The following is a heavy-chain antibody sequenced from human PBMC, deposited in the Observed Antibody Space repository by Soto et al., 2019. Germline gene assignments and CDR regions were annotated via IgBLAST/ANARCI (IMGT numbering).Heavy chain of an antibody. CDR2: ISYSGSA. Sequence: QLQLQESGPGLVKPSETLSLTCTVSGGSISSSSYYWGWIRQPPGKGLEWIGSISYSGSAYYNPSIKSRFTISVDTSKHQFSLKLSSVTAADTAVYYCDAYDSSGYYWGPNDAFDIWGQGTMVTVSS. D-gene: IGHD3-22*01. J-gene: IGHJ3*02. CDR1: GGSISSSSYY. V-gene: IGHV4-39*01. CDR3: DAYDSSGYYWGPNDAFDI.